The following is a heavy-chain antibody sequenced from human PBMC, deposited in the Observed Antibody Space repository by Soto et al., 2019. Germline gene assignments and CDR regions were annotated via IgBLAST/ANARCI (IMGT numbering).Heavy chain of an antibody. J-gene: IGHJ6*02. CDR1: GGSISRYH. Sequence: QVQLLESGPGLVKASETLSLTCTVSGGSISRYHWSWIRQPAGKGLEWIGRIHTSGSTNSNPPLKSRVTMSVDTSKNQVSLKLSSVTAADTAVYFCARDRNGAAEEFYDYGMDVWGQGTTVTVSS. CDR2: IHTSGST. CDR3: ARDRNGAAEEFYDYGMDV. D-gene: IGHD4-17*01. V-gene: IGHV4-4*07.